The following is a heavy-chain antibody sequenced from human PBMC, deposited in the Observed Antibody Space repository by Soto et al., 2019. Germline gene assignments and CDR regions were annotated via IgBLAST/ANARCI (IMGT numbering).Heavy chain of an antibody. D-gene: IGHD3-3*01. CDR1: GFTFSSYS. CDR2: ISSSSSYI. J-gene: IGHJ6*02. V-gene: IGHV3-21*01. CDR3: ARDGYDFWSGPTGTYYGMDV. Sequence: GGSLRLSCAASGFTFSSYSMNWVHQAPGKGLEWVSSISSSSSYIYYADSVKGRFTISRDNAKNSLYLQMNSLRAEDTAVYYCARDGYDFWSGPTGTYYGMDVWGQGTTVTVSS.